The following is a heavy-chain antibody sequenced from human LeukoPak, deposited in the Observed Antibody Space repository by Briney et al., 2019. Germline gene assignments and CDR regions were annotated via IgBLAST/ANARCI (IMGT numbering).Heavy chain of an antibody. D-gene: IGHD6-13*01. CDR2: INHSGST. Sequence: SETLSLTCAVYGGSFSGYYWSWIRQPPGKGLEWIGEINHSGSTNYNPSFKSRVTISVDTSKNQFSLKLSSVTAADTAVYYCARGAYSSSWYVYYFGYGMDVWGQGTTVTVSS. J-gene: IGHJ6*02. CDR3: ARGAYSSSWYVYYFGYGMDV. CDR1: GGSFSGYY. V-gene: IGHV4-34*01.